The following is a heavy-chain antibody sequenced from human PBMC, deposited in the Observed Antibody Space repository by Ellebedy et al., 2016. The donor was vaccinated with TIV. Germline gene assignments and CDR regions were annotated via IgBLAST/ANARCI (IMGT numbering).Heavy chain of an antibody. CDR1: GFSFDANA. J-gene: IGHJ4*02. D-gene: IGHD6-25*01. CDR2: ISWNSGSL. Sequence: GGSLRLSXSASGFSFDANAMHWVRQAPGKGLEWVSSISWNSGSLTYADSVKGRFTISRDNARKSLYLQMNSLRPEDTALYFCAKDRGGTYFDSWGQGTLVTVSS. CDR3: AKDRGGTYFDS. V-gene: IGHV3-9*01.